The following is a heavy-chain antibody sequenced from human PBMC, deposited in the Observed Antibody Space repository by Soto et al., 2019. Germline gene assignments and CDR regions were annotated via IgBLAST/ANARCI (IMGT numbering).Heavy chain of an antibody. D-gene: IGHD5-18*01. V-gene: IGHV1-8*01. Sequence: ALMKVSCKVSGYTFTSYDINWVLQATGQGLEWMGWMNPNSGNTGYAQNFKGRVTISRNTSISRSDMKLSSLRSEDTAAYYCERGRSCGFPFDSWGKGAQVSASS. CDR2: MNPNSGNT. J-gene: IGHJ4*02. CDR3: ERGRSCGFPFDS. CDR1: GYTFTSYD.